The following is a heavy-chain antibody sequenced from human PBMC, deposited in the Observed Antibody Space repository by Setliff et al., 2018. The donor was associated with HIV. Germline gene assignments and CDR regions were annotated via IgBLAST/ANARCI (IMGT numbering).Heavy chain of an antibody. CDR3: ARDMYFYDSDTSHYDF. Sequence: GGSLRLSCAASGFTFGTYSMNWVRQAPGKGLEWVSSISSSGSFIHYADSVKGRFTISRDNAKNSLYLQMKSLRAEDTAVYYCARDMYFYDSDTSHYDFWGQGTLVTVSS. CDR1: GFTFGTYS. V-gene: IGHV3-21*01. J-gene: IGHJ4*02. D-gene: IGHD3-22*01. CDR2: ISSSGSFI.